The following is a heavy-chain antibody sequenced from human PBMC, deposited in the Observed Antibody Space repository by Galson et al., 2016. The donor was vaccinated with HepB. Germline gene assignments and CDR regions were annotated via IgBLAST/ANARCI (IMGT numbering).Heavy chain of an antibody. Sequence: SLRLSCAASGFTFSSYVMSWVRQAPGKGLEWVAVISYDGSNKYYADSVKGRFTISRDNSKNTLYLQMNSLRAEDTAVYYCAREVVPAANGYYYYCGMDVWGQGTTVTVSS. CDR2: ISYDGSNK. J-gene: IGHJ6*02. D-gene: IGHD2-2*01. CDR1: GFTFSSYV. CDR3: AREVVPAANGYYYYCGMDV. V-gene: IGHV3-30-3*01.